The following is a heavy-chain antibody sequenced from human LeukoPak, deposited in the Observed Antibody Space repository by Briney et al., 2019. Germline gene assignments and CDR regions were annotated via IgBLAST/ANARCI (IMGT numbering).Heavy chain of an antibody. V-gene: IGHV3-64D*06. J-gene: IGHJ3*02. CDR1: GFTFSSYA. D-gene: IGHD5-12*01. Sequence: GGSLRLSCSASGFTFSSYAMHWVRQAPGKGLEYASGISSNGGSTYYADSVKGRFTISRDNSKNTLYLQMSSLRAEDTAVYYCVKSERGWLRLGDAFDIWGQGTMVTVSS. CDR2: ISSNGGST. CDR3: VKSERGWLRLGDAFDI.